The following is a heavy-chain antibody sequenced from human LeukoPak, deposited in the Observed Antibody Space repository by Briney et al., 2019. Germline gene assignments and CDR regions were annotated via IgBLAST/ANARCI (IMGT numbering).Heavy chain of an antibody. J-gene: IGHJ3*02. CDR1: GGSISSSSYY. Sequence: SETLSLTCTVSGGSISSSSYYWGWIRQPPGKGLEWIGSIYHSGSTYFHPSLKSRVTISADTSKNQFSLKLSSVTAADTAVYYCARDQAAYYDRSGYHYSSTAAAFDIWGQGTVVTVSS. CDR3: ARDQAAYYDRSGYHYSSTAAAFDI. CDR2: IYHSGST. D-gene: IGHD3-22*01. V-gene: IGHV4-39*07.